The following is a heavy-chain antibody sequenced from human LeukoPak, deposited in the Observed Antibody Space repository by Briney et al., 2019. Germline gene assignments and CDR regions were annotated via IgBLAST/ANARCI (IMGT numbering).Heavy chain of an antibody. J-gene: IGHJ4*02. D-gene: IGHD3-22*01. V-gene: IGHV3-23*01. Sequence: PGGSLRLSCAASGFTFSNYAMSWVRQAPGKGLEWVSGISNGGATTDFADSVKGRFTISSDNSKNTLFLQMNTLRAEDTAVYYCAKEPYYYDRSGYYHYFDCWGQGTLVTVSS. CDR3: AKEPYYYDRSGYYHYFDC. CDR1: GFTFSNYA. CDR2: ISNGGATT.